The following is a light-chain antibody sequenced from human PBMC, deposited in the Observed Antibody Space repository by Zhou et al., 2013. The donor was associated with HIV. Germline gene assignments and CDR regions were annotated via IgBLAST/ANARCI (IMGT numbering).Light chain of an antibody. Sequence: QSVLTQPPSVSGAPGQRVTISCTGSSSNIGAGYDVHWYQQLPGTAPKLLIYGNNNRPSGVPDRFSGSKSGTSASLAITGLQAEDEADYHCAAWDDSLNGYVFGTGTKVTVL. V-gene: IGLV1-40*01. J-gene: IGLJ1*01. CDR3: AAWDDSLNGYV. CDR2: GNN. CDR1: SSNIGAGYD.